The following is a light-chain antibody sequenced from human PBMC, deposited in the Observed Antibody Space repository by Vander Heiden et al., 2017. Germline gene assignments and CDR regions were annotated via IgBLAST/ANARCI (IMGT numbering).Light chain of an antibody. J-gene: IGLJ3*02. Sequence: QSVLTHPPSASGTPGQRVTISCSGSSPNTGSHTVNWYQQLPGTGPKLLIYTINQRPSGVPYRFSGSKSGTSASLAISGLRSEDEADYHCAAWDDTLNGVVFGGGTKLSVL. CDR2: TIN. V-gene: IGLV1-44*01. CDR3: AAWDDTLNGVV. CDR1: SPNTGSHT.